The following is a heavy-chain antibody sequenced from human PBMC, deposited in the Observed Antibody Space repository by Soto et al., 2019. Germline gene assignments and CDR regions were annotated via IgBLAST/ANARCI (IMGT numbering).Heavy chain of an antibody. V-gene: IGHV3-9*01. CDR1: GFTFDDYG. Sequence: PRGSLLLSCASSGFTFDDYGMHWVRQAPGKGLEWVSGISWNSGSIGYADSVKGRFTMSRDNAKNSLYLQMNSLRPEDTALYYCAKDHGSGYPGVYFDYWGRGTMVTVSS. J-gene: IGHJ4*02. CDR3: AKDHGSGYPGVYFDY. CDR2: ISWNSGSI. D-gene: IGHD3-22*01.